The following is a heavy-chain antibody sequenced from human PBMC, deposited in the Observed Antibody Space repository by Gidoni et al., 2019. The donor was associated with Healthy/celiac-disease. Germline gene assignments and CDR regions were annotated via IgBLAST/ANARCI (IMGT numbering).Heavy chain of an antibody. CDR3: ARATPHYSFGMDV. CDR1: GGSFSAHY. V-gene: IGHV4-34*01. D-gene: IGHD4-4*01. J-gene: IGHJ6*02. Sequence: QVQLQQWGAGLLKPSETLSPTCAVQGGSFSAHYWSCIRQPPGRGLEWIGEINHSGNTNYNPSLKSRVTIAVDTSKNQFALKLSSVTAASTAVYYCARATPHYSFGMDVWGQGTTVTVSS. CDR2: INHSGNT.